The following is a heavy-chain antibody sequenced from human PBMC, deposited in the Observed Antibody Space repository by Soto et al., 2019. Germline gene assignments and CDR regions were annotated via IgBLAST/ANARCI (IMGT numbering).Heavy chain of an antibody. CDR1: GGSISSYY. D-gene: IGHD3-16*01. V-gene: IGHV4-59*01. CDR3: ARPVYYDYVWGTTAWFDP. CDR2: IYYSGST. J-gene: IGHJ5*02. Sequence: QVQLQESGPGLVKPSETLSLTCTVSGGSISSYYWSWIRQPPGKGLEWLGYIYYSGSTNYNPSLKSRVTISVDTSKNQFSRKLSSVTAADTAVYYCARPVYYDYVWGTTAWFDPWGQGTLVTVSS.